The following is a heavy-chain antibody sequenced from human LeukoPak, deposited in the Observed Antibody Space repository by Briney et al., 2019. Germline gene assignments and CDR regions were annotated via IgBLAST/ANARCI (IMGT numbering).Heavy chain of an antibody. D-gene: IGHD2-2*01. CDR3: ARRQGCSSTSCPPDS. J-gene: IGHJ4*02. CDR2: IYPGDSDT. CDR1: GYSFSDYW. Sequence: GESLKMSCKGYGYSFSDYWIGWVRQMPGKGLEWMGIIYPGDSDTTYSPSFQGQVTISADKSINTAYLQWSSLKASDTAMYYCARRQGCSSTSCPPDSWGQGTLVTVSS. V-gene: IGHV5-51*01.